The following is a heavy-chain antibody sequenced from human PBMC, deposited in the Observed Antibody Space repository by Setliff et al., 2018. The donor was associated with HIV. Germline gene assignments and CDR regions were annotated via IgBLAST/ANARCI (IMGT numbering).Heavy chain of an antibody. Sequence: SETLSLTCTVSGDSINSGSCYWTWIRQPAGKGLEWIGHLFPGGSPNYNPSLKSRVAISVDTSKNQFSLTLTSVTAADTAVFYCARVPVVSTMYYFDYWGQGTLVTVSS. CDR1: GDSINSGSCY. J-gene: IGHJ4*02. D-gene: IGHD5-12*01. V-gene: IGHV4-61*09. CDR2: LFPGGSP. CDR3: ARVPVVSTMYYFDY.